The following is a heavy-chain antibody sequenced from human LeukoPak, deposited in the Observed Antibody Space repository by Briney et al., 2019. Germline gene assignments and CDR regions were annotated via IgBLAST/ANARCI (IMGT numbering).Heavy chain of an antibody. D-gene: IGHD6-6*01. J-gene: IGHJ4*02. CDR1: GFTFSSYS. CDR2: ISSSSSYI. Sequence: PGGSLRLSCAASGFTFSSYSMNWVRQAPGKGLEWVSSISSSSSYIYYADSVKGRFTISRDNAKNSLYLQMNSLRAEDTAVSYCARDRGGKIAARVDYWGQGTLVTVSS. CDR3: ARDRGGKIAARVDY. V-gene: IGHV3-21*01.